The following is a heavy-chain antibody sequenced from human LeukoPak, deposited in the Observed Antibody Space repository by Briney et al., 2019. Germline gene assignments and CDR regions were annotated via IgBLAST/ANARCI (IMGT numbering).Heavy chain of an antibody. V-gene: IGHV4-59*08. J-gene: IGHJ6*04. CDR1: GDSLSDNY. D-gene: IGHD4-17*01. CDR2: ISSSGT. Sequence: PSETLSLTCTVSGDSLSDNYWGWIRHPPGKGLECVGYISSSGTAYNPSLKSRLTISKDTSKCQFSLTLSSVTAADTAVYYCARHVYGKGMYVWGKGTTVTVSS. CDR3: ARHVYGKGMYV.